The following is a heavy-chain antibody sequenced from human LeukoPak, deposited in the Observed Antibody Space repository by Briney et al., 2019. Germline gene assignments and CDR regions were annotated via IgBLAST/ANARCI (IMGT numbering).Heavy chain of an antibody. CDR2: ISAYNGNT. J-gene: IGHJ4*02. Sequence: ASVKVSCKASGYTFTSSGINWVRQAPGQGLEWMGWISAYNGNTNYAQKLQGRVTMTTDTSTSTAYMELRSLRSDDTAVYYCARDPGDGYNSDYWGQGTLVTVSS. CDR1: GYTFTSSG. CDR3: ARDPGDGYNSDY. V-gene: IGHV1-18*01. D-gene: IGHD5-24*01.